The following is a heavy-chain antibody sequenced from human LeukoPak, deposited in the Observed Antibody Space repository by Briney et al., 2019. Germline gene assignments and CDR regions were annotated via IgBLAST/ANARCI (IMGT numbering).Heavy chain of an antibody. J-gene: IGHJ4*02. D-gene: IGHD5-24*01. CDR1: GESFSSYY. CDR2: INHSGNT. Sequence: PSETLSLTCAVYGESFSSYYWSWIRQPPGKGLEWIGEINHSGNTNYNPSLKSRVTISVDTSKNQFSLKLSSVTAADTAVYYCARVDGDGYNIPDYWGQGTLVTASS. V-gene: IGHV4-34*01. CDR3: ARVDGDGYNIPDY.